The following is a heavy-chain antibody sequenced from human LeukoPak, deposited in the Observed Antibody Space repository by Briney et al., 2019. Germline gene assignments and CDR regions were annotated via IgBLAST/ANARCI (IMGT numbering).Heavy chain of an antibody. V-gene: IGHV4-59*12. D-gene: IGHD3-10*01. CDR1: GGSISSYY. J-gene: IGHJ4*02. Sequence: SEALSLTCTVSGGSISSYYWTWIRQPPGKALEWIGYIYYSGRTSYNPSLKSRVTMSVDTSKNQFSLKLSSMTAADTAVYYCARVGSGSSFDYWSQGTLVTVSS. CDR3: ARVGSGSSFDY. CDR2: IYYSGRT.